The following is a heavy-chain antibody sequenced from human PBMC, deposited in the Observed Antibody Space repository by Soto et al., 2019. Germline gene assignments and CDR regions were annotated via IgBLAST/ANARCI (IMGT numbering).Heavy chain of an antibody. V-gene: IGHV4-31*03. D-gene: IGHD4-17*01. Sequence: QVQLQESGPGLVKPSQTLSLTCTVSGGSISSGGYYWSWIRQHPGKGLEWIGYIYYSGSTYYNPPLKRRVTISADTSKTQFSLKLSSVTAADTAVYSCARGLRVLDYGDYGRGFDPWGQGTLVTVSS. J-gene: IGHJ5*02. CDR1: GGSISSGGYY. CDR2: IYYSGST. CDR3: ARGLRVLDYGDYGRGFDP.